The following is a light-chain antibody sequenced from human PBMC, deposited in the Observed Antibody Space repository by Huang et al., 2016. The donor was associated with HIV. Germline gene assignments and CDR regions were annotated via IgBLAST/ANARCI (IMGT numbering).Light chain of an antibody. J-gene: IGKJ1*01. Sequence: DIQMTQSPSSLSASVGDRVTITCRASQSISSYLNWYHQKPGKAPKSLIYAASILQSWVPSRFSGIGSRTDFTFTISSLQPEEFATYYCQQSYSTPWTFGQGSKVEIK. CDR2: AAS. CDR1: QSISSY. CDR3: QQSYSTPWT. V-gene: IGKV1-39*01.